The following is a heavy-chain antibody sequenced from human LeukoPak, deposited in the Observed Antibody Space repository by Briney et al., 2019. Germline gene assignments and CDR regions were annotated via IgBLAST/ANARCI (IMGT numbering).Heavy chain of an antibody. CDR3: ARLGTTVTTPINYWYFDL. CDR2: ISSSGSTI. Sequence: GGSLRLSCAASGFTFSDYYMSWLRQAPGKGLEWVSYISSSGSTIYYADSVKGRFTISRDNAKNSLYLQMNSLRAEDTAVHYCARLGTTVTTPINYWYFDLWGRGTLVTVSS. J-gene: IGHJ2*01. V-gene: IGHV3-11*04. CDR1: GFTFSDYY. D-gene: IGHD4-17*01.